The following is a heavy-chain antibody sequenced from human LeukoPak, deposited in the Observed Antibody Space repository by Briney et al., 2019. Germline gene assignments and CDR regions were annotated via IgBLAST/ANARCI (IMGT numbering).Heavy chain of an antibody. Sequence: GASVKVSCKASVYTFTGYYMHWVRQAPGQGLEWMGWINPNSGGTNYAQKFQGRVTINRDTSISTAYMELSRLRSDDTAVYYCARGSYNWNDGGYYFDYWGQGTLVTVSS. CDR2: INPNSGGT. CDR1: VYTFTGYY. CDR3: ARGSYNWNDGGYYFDY. J-gene: IGHJ4*02. V-gene: IGHV1-2*02. D-gene: IGHD1-1*01.